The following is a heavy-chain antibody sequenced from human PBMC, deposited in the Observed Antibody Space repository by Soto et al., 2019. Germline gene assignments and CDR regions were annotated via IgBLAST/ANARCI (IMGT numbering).Heavy chain of an antibody. D-gene: IGHD5-12*01. V-gene: IGHV3-74*01. Sequence: HPGGSLRLSCAASGFTFSTSWMHWVRQAPGKGLVWVSRINSDGSSTSYADSVKGRFTISRDNAKNTLYLQMNSLRAEDTAVYYCARGRRDGYNGPYYWGQGTLVTVSS. CDR2: INSDGSST. CDR1: GFTFSTSW. J-gene: IGHJ4*02. CDR3: ARGRRDGYNGPYY.